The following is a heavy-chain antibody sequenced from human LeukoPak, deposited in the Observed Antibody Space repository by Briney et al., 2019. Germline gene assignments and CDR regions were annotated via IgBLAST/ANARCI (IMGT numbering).Heavy chain of an antibody. Sequence: PGGSLRISCAAPGFTFSDYYMSWIRQAPGKGLEWVSYISGGCSNTNYADSVRGRFTASRDNAKNSLYLQMNSLRAEDTAVYYCARKGRSWFNDFDYWGQGTPVTVSS. CDR3: ARKGRSWFNDFDY. CDR1: GFTFSDYY. J-gene: IGHJ4*02. D-gene: IGHD6-13*01. CDR2: ISGGCSNT. V-gene: IGHV3-11*06.